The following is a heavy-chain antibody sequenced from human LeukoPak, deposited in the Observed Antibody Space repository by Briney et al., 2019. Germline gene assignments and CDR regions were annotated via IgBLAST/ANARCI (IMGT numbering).Heavy chain of an antibody. D-gene: IGHD2-2*01. Sequence: SETLSLTCTVSGGSISSSSYYWGWIRQPPGKGLEWIGSIYYSGSTNYNPSLKSRVTISADTSRNQVSLKLSSVTAADTAVYYCARGCRTTSCYAADYWGQGTLVTVSS. CDR2: IYYSGST. V-gene: IGHV4-39*07. CDR3: ARGCRTTSCYAADY. CDR1: GGSISSSSYY. J-gene: IGHJ4*02.